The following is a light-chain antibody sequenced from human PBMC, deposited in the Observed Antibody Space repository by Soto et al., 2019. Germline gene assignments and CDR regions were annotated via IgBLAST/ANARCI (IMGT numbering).Light chain of an antibody. Sequence: EIVLTQSPGTLSLSPGERATLSCRASHSISSDTLAWYQQKPGQPPRLLIYATSSRATGIPDRFSGNGSGTDFTLTISRLEPEDFAVYYCQRNAFGQGTKLEI. CDR3: QRNA. V-gene: IGKV3-20*01. J-gene: IGKJ2*01. CDR2: ATS. CDR1: HSISSDT.